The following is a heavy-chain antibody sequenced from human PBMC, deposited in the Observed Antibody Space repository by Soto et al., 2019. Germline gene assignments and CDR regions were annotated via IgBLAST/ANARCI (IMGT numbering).Heavy chain of an antibody. D-gene: IGHD6-25*01. V-gene: IGHV4-39*01. CDR3: ARFAANWFDP. CDR2: IYYSGST. Sequence: PSETLSLTCTVSGGSISSSSYYWGWIRQPPGKGLEWIGSIYYSGSTYYNPSLKSRVTISVDTSKNQFSLKLSSVTAADTAVYYCARFAANWFDPWGQGTLVTVSS. J-gene: IGHJ5*02. CDR1: GGSISSSSYY.